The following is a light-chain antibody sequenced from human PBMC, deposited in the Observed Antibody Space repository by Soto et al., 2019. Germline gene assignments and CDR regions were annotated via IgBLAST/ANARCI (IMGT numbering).Light chain of an antibody. CDR2: DAS. Sequence: EIVLTQSPATLSLSPGERATLSCRASQYVSSFLAWYQQKAGQAPRLLIYDASHRATGIPARFSGSGSGTDFTLTIKSLEPEDFALYYCKQRYNWPPTFGQGTKVDIK. CDR3: KQRYNWPPT. J-gene: IGKJ1*01. CDR1: QYVSSF. V-gene: IGKV3-11*01.